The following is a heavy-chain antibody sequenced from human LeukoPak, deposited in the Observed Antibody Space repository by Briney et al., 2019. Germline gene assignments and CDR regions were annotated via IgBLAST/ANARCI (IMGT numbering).Heavy chain of an antibody. D-gene: IGHD6-13*01. CDR3: ARDDSRSWSPGY. Sequence: PSETLSLTCTVSGYSISSGYYWGWIRQPPGKGLEWIGSIYHSGSTYYNPSLKSRVTISVDTSKNQFSLKLSSVTAADTAVYYCARDDSRSWSPGYWGQGTLVTVSS. V-gene: IGHV4-38-2*02. CDR2: IYHSGST. CDR1: GYSISSGYY. J-gene: IGHJ4*02.